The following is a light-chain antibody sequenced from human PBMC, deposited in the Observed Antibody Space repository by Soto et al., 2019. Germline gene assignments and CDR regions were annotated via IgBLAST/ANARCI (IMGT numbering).Light chain of an antibody. Sequence: EIVLTQSPGTLSLSPGERATLSCRASQSVSTSYLAWYQQKPGQAPRLLIYGASSRATGIPDRFSGSGSGTDFTLTMSRLEPEDFAVYYCQQYGSSPWPFGQGTKVEIK. V-gene: IGKV3-20*01. CDR3: QQYGSSPWP. CDR1: QSVSTSY. J-gene: IGKJ1*01. CDR2: GAS.